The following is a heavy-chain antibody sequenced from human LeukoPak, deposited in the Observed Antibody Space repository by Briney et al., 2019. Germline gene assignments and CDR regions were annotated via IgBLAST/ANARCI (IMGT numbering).Heavy chain of an antibody. J-gene: IGHJ4*02. Sequence: ASVKVSCKASGYTFTGYYIHWVRQAPGQGLEWMGWINPNRGGTNYAQKFQGRVTMTRDTSISTAYMELSRLRSDDTAVYYCARLYYDFWSGYHHFDYWGQGTLVTVSS. CDR2: INPNRGGT. CDR1: GYTFTGYY. CDR3: ARLYYDFWSGYHHFDY. D-gene: IGHD3-3*01. V-gene: IGHV1-2*02.